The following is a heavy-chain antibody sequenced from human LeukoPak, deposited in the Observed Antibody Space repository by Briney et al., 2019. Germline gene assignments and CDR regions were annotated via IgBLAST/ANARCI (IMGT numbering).Heavy chain of an antibody. J-gene: IGHJ4*02. CDR3: VREIGRPKTFYFHS. V-gene: IGHV3-69-1*01. CDR1: GFVFSRDN. Sequence: GGSLRLSCTASGFVFSRDNMNWVRQAPGKGLEWVSHISENIYHADSVRGRFTISRDSAKSSLYLQMSNLRAEDTAVYYCVREIGRPKTFYFHSWGRGTLVIVSS. CDR2: ISENI.